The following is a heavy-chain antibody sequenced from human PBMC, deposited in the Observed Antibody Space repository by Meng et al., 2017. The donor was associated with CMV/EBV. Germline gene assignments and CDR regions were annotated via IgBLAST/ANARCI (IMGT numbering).Heavy chain of an antibody. D-gene: IGHD6-13*01. V-gene: IGHV1-2*02. CDR1: GYTFTGCY. CDR3: ARFMSSSWDHYFDY. J-gene: IGHJ4*02. Sequence: VEVVLAWAEVQKPGGSVKVSCKASGYTFTGCYMHWVRQAPGQGLEWMGWINPNSGGTNYAQKFQGRVTMTRDTSISTAYMELSRLRSDDTAVYYCARFMSSSWDHYFDYWGQGTLVTVSS. CDR2: INPNSGGT.